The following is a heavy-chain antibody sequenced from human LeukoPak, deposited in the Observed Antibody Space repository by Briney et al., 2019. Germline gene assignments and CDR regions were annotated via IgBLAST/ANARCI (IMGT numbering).Heavy chain of an antibody. D-gene: IGHD3-22*01. CDR2: IVVGSGNT. J-gene: IGHJ4*02. Sequence: TSVKVSCKASGFTFTSSAMQWVRQARGQRLEWIGWIVVGSGNTNYAQKFQGRVTITRDMSTSTAYMELSSLRSEDTAVYYCAVPGYYDSSGYSIWGQGTLVTVSS. CDR1: GFTFTSSA. CDR3: AVPGYYDSSGYSI. V-gene: IGHV1-58*02.